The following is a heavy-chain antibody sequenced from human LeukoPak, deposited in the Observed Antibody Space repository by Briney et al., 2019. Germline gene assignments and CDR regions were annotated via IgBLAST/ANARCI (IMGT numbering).Heavy chain of an antibody. CDR1: GFSFSSYW. D-gene: IGHD1-26*01. V-gene: IGHV3-74*03. J-gene: IGHJ3*02. CDR2: IDSFGSGA. Sequence: GGSLRLSCAASGFSFSSYWMHWVRQAPGKGLVWVSRIDSFGSGATYADSVKGRFTVSRDNAKNTLYLQMNSLRAGDAAVYYCASSTYSGSHWDAFNIWGQGTMVTVSS. CDR3: ASSTYSGSHWDAFNI.